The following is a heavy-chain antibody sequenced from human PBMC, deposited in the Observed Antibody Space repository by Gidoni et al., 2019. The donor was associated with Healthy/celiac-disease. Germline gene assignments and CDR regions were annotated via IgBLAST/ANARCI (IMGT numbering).Heavy chain of an antibody. CDR1: GGSISSGSYY. V-gene: IGHV4-61*02. CDR3: AREDKSGYSYGYGMDV. J-gene: IGHJ6*02. Sequence: QVQLQESGPGLVKPSQTLSLTCTVSGGSISSGSYYWSWIRQPAGKGLEWIGRIYTSGSTNYNPSLKSRVTMSVDTSKNQFSLKLSSVTAADTAVYYCAREDKSGYSYGYGMDVWGQGTTVTVSS. CDR2: IYTSGST. D-gene: IGHD5-18*01.